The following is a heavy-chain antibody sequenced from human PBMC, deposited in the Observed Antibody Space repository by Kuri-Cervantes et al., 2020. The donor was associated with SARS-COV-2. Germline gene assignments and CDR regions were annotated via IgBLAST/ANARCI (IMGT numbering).Heavy chain of an antibody. CDR3: ARGPYYYGSGNGGFDY. V-gene: IGHV3-23*01. Sequence: GESLKISCAASGFTFSSYAMSWVRQAPGKGLEWVSAISGSGGSTYYADSVKGRFTISRDNSKNTLYLQMNSLRAEDTAVYYCARGPYYYGSGNGGFDYWGQGTLVTVSS. D-gene: IGHD3-10*01. CDR2: ISGSGGST. CDR1: GFTFSSYA. J-gene: IGHJ4*02.